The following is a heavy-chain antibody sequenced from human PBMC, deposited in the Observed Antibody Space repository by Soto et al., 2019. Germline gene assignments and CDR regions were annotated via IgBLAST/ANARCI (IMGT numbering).Heavy chain of an antibody. CDR2: IYYSGST. CDR1: GGSISSSSYY. Sequence: SETLSLTCTVSGGSISSSSYYWGWIRQPPGKGLEWIGSIYYSGSTYYNPSLKSRVTISVDTSKNQFSLKLSSVTAADTAVYYCARHVGSYGYSSSSFHYYYGMDVWGQGTTVTVSS. J-gene: IGHJ6*02. V-gene: IGHV4-39*01. CDR3: ARHVGSYGYSSSSFHYYYGMDV. D-gene: IGHD6-6*01.